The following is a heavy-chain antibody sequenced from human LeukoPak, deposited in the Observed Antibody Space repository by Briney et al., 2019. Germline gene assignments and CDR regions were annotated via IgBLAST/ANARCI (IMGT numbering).Heavy chain of an antibody. D-gene: IGHD6-13*01. V-gene: IGHV1-69*04. CDR3: ARLNEQQLAFDY. Sequence: GASVKVSCKASGGTFSSYAISWVRQAPGQGLEWMGRIIPILGIANYAQKFQGRVTMTRNTSISTAYMELSSLRSEDTAVYYCARLNEQQLAFDYWGQGTLVTVSS. CDR2: IIPILGIA. J-gene: IGHJ4*02. CDR1: GGTFSSYA.